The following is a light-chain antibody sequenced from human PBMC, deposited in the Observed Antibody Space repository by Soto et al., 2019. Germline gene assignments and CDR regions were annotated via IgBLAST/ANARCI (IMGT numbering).Light chain of an antibody. J-gene: IGKJ2*01. CDR3: MQALQTPYT. Sequence: DIVMTQSPLSLPVTPGEPASISCRSGQSLLHSNGYNYLDWYLQKPGQSPQLLIYLGSNRASGAPDRFSGSGSGTDFTLKISRVEAEDVGVYYCMQALQTPYTFGQGTKLEIK. CDR2: LGS. V-gene: IGKV2-28*01. CDR1: QSLLHSNGYNY.